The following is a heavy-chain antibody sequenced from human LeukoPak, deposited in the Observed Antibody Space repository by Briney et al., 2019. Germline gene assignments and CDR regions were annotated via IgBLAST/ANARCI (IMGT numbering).Heavy chain of an antibody. Sequence: PSETLSLTCAVSGYSISSGYYWGWIRPPPGKGLEGIWIIYHSGSTYYNPSLKSRVTISVDTSKNQFSLKLSSVTAADTAVYYCARGGPAAIDYWGQGTLVTVSS. CDR3: ARGGPAAIDY. CDR2: IYHSGST. CDR1: GYSISSGYY. V-gene: IGHV4-38-2*01. J-gene: IGHJ4*02. D-gene: IGHD2-2*01.